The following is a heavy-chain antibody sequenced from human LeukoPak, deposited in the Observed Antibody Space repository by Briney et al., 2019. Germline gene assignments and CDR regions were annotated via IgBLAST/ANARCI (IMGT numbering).Heavy chain of an antibody. CDR1: GFSISSGHY. V-gene: IGHV4-38-2*01. Sequence: SETLSLNCGVSGFSISSGHYWAWLRQPPGKGLQWIGNIYRNGNTYYNPSLKSRVTISVDTSKNQFSLNLSSVTAADTAIYYCARRTAGHDIVAKNAFDMWGQGRMVTVSS. D-gene: IGHD2-21*01. J-gene: IGHJ3*02. CDR3: ARRTAGHDIVAKNAFDM. CDR2: IYRNGNT.